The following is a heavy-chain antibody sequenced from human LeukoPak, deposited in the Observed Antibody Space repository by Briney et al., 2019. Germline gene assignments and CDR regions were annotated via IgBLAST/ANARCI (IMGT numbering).Heavy chain of an antibody. V-gene: IGHV3-53*04. Sequence: GGSLRLSCAASGFTFSMYWMTWVRQAPGKGLEWVSVIYRGGSTYYADSVKGRFTISRHNSRDTMYLQMNSLRTEDTAVYYCATTLRGGKFDYWGQGTLVTVSS. CDR1: GFTFSMYW. CDR3: ATTLRGGKFDY. J-gene: IGHJ4*02. D-gene: IGHD4-23*01. CDR2: IYRGGST.